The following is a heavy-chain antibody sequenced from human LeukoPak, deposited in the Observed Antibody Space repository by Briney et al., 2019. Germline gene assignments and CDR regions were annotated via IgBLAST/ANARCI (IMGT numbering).Heavy chain of an antibody. CDR3: ARGGYNWNYESWFDS. D-gene: IGHD1-7*01. CDR1: GYSFTSYW. Sequence: HGGSLKISCKGSGYSFTSYWIGWVRQMPGKGLEWMGIFYPGDSDTRYSPSFQGQVTISADKSISTAYLQWSSLKASDTAMYYCARGGYNWNYESWFDSWGQGTLVTVSS. V-gene: IGHV5-51*01. J-gene: IGHJ5*01. CDR2: FYPGDSDT.